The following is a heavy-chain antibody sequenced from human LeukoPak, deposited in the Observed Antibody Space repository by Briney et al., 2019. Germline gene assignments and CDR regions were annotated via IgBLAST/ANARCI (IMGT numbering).Heavy chain of an antibody. D-gene: IGHD2-2*01. CDR3: ARAPAATPLGIYFDY. CDR2: INHSGST. V-gene: IGHV4-34*01. Sequence: SETLSLTCAVYGGSFSGYYWSWIRQPPGKGLEWIGEINHSGSTNYNPSLKSRVTISVDTSKNQFSLKLCSVTAADTAVYYCARAPAATPLGIYFDYWGQGTLVTVSS. CDR1: GGSFSGYY. J-gene: IGHJ4*02.